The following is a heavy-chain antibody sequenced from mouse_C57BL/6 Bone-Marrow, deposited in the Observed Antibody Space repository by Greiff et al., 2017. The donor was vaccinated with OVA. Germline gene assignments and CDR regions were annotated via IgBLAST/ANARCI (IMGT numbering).Heavy chain of an antibody. V-gene: IGHV5-6*01. J-gene: IGHJ2*01. CDR1: GFTFSSYG. CDR2: ISSGGSYT. CDR3: AIILYYFDY. Sequence: EVHLVESGGDLVKPGGSLKLSCAASGFTFSSYGMSWVRQTPDKRLEWVATISSGGSYTYYPDSVKGRFTISRDNAKNTLYLQMSSLKSEDTAMYYCAIILYYFDYWGQGTTLTVSS.